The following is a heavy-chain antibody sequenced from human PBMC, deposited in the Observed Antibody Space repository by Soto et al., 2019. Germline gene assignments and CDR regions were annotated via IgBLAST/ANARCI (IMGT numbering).Heavy chain of an antibody. CDR2: IIPIFGTA. CDR1: GGTFSSYA. CDR3: ARARDFRYSNYGTHGMDV. V-gene: IGHV1-69*01. Sequence: QVQLVQSGAEVKKPGSSVKVSCKASGGTFSSYAISWVRQAPGQGLEWMGGIIPIFGTANYAQKFQGRVTITADESTSPAYMELSSLRSEDTAVYYCARARDFRYSNYGTHGMDVWGQGTTVTVSS. J-gene: IGHJ6*02. D-gene: IGHD4-4*01.